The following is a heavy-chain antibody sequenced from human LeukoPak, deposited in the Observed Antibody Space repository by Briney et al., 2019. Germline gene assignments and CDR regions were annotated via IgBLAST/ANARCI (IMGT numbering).Heavy chain of an antibody. D-gene: IGHD6-13*01. V-gene: IGHV1-24*01. CDR2: FDPEDGET. CDR1: GYTLTELS. CDR3: ATVTAAAGRAGDY. J-gene: IGHJ4*02. Sequence: ASVKVSCKVSGYTLTELSMHWVRQAPGKGLEWMGGFDPEDGETIYAQKFQDRVTMTEDTSTDTAYMELSSLRSEDTAVYYCATVTAAAGRAGDYWGQGTLVTVSS.